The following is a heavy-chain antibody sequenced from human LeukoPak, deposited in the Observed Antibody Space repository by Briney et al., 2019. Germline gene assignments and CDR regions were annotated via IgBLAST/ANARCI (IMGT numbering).Heavy chain of an antibody. Sequence: PSETLSLTCTVSGDFITAYYWSWIRQPPGKGLEWIVYVYYSGSTEYNPSLRSRVTISVDTSKNQFSLRLSSVTAADTAVYYCARVTGYMIEDYFDYWGQGILVTVSS. D-gene: IGHD3-22*01. CDR3: ARVTGYMIEDYFDY. CDR1: GDFITAYY. V-gene: IGHV4-59*01. CDR2: VYYSGST. J-gene: IGHJ4*02.